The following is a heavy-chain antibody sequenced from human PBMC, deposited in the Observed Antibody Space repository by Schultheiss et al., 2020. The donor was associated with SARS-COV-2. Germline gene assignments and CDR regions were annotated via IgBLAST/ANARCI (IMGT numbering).Heavy chain of an antibody. J-gene: IGHJ4*02. D-gene: IGHD3-10*01. Sequence: SETLSLTCAVYGGSFSGYYWIWIRQPPGKGLEWIGEINHSGSTNYNASLKSRVTISVDTSENQFSLNLSSVTAADTAVYYCARDGYSYGYPPTLIRGVLTYWGQGTLVTVSS. V-gene: IGHV4-34*01. CDR3: ARDGYSYGYPPTLIRGVLTY. CDR2: INHSGST. CDR1: GGSFSGYY.